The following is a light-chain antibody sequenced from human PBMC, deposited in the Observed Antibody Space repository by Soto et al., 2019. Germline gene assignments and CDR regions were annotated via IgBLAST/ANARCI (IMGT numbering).Light chain of an antibody. CDR2: QDS. CDR1: KLGDKY. V-gene: IGLV3-1*01. CDR3: QAWDSSSYV. Sequence: SYELTQPPSVSVSPGQTASITCSGDKLGDKYACWYQQKPGQSPVLVIYQDSKRPSGIPERFSGSNSGNTATLTISGTQPMDEADYYCQAWDSSSYVFGAGTKLTVL. J-gene: IGLJ1*01.